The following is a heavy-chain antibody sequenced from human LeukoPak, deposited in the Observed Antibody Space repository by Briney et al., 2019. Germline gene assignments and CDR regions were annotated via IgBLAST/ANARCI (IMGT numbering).Heavy chain of an antibody. CDR1: RGTFSSYA. CDR2: IIPIFGTA. Sequence: SVKVSCKASRGTFSSYAISWVRQAPGQGLEWMGGIIPIFGTANYAQKFQGRVTITADESTSTAYMELSSLRSEDTAVYYCARDTRHRYCSSSSCFRGWLDPWGQGTPVTVSS. J-gene: IGHJ5*02. D-gene: IGHD2-2*01. V-gene: IGHV1-69*13. CDR3: ARDTRHRYCSSSSCFRGWLDP.